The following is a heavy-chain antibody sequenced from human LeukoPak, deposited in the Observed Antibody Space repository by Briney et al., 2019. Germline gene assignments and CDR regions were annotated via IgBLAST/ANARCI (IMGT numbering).Heavy chain of an antibody. CDR1: VYTFTFYY. V-gene: IGHV1-2*02. J-gene: IGHJ4*02. Sequence: ASVKVSFKASVYTFTFYYIHWVRQAPGQGLEWMGWINPNSGGTNYAQKFQGRVTMTRDRSINTAYMDLRSLTYDDTAVYYCARDKPAEAALDFWGQGTLVTVSS. CDR3: ARDKPAEAALDF. CDR2: INPNSGGT.